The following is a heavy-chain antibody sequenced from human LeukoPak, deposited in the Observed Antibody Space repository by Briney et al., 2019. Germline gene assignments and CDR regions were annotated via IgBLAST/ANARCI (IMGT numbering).Heavy chain of an antibody. J-gene: IGHJ5*02. CDR3: ARAVVGYSSSWYGNWFDP. Sequence: SETLSLTCTVSGGSISSYYWSWIRQPPGKGLEWIGYIYYSGSTNYNPSLKSRVTMSVDTSKNQFSLKLSSVTAADTAVYYCARAVVGYSSSWYGNWFDPWGQGTLVTVSS. CDR1: GGSISSYY. V-gene: IGHV4-59*08. CDR2: IYYSGST. D-gene: IGHD6-13*01.